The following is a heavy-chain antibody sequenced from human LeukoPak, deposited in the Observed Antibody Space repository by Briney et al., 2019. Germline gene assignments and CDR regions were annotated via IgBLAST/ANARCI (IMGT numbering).Heavy chain of an antibody. CDR3: ARTRYATARVDY. CDR2: ISAYNGNT. CDR1: GYTFTSYA. J-gene: IGHJ4*02. Sequence: ASVKVSCKASGYTFTSYAMHWVRQAPGQRLEWVGWISAYNGNTNYAQKLQGRVTMTTDTSTSTAYMELRSLRSNDTAVYYCARTRYATARVDYWGQGALVTVSS. V-gene: IGHV1-18*01. D-gene: IGHD2-2*01.